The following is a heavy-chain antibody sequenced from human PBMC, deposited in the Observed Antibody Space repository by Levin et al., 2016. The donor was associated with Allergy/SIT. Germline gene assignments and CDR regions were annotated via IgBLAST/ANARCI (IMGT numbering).Heavy chain of an antibody. J-gene: IGHJ6*02. CDR2: ISSSGSSI. D-gene: IGHD6-19*01. CDR3: ARGSRYTSGWSPTYYYGMDV. CDR1: GFTFSDYY. V-gene: IGHV3-11*01. Sequence: GESLKISCAAFGFTFSDYYMSWIRQAPGKGLEWVSYISSSGSSIYYADSVKGRFTISRDNAKNSLFLQMNSLRAEDTAVYYCARGSRYTSGWSPTYYYGMDVWGQGTTVTVSS.